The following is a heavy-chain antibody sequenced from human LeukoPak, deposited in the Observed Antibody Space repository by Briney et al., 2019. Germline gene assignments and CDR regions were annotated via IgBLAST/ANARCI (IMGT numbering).Heavy chain of an antibody. CDR2: INHSGST. V-gene: IGHV4-34*01. D-gene: IGHD3-3*01. CDR3: ATIYDFWSGFPAAESFDY. Sequence: SETLSLTCAVYGGSFSGYYWSWIRQPPGKGLEWIGEINHSGSTNYNLSLKSRVTISVDTSKNQFSLKLSSVTAADTAVYYCATIYDFWSGFPAAESFDYWGQGTLVTVSS. J-gene: IGHJ4*02. CDR1: GGSFSGYY.